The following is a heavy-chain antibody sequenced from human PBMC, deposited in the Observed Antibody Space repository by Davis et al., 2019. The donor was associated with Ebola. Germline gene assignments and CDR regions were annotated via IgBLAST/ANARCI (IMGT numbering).Heavy chain of an antibody. CDR3: ARSQHRYIAVAGIDY. Sequence: ASVKVSCKASGYTFTSYYMHWVRQAPGQGLEWMGIINPSGGSTSYAQKFQGRVTMTRDKSTSTVYMELSSLRSEDTAVYYCARSQHRYIAVAGIDYWGQGTLVTVSS. CDR2: INPSGGST. V-gene: IGHV1-46*01. J-gene: IGHJ4*02. D-gene: IGHD6-19*01. CDR1: GYTFTSYY.